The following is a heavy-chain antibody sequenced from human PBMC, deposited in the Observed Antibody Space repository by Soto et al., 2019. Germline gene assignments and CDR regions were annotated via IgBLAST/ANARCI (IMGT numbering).Heavy chain of an antibody. V-gene: IGHV4-59*01. J-gene: IGHJ6*03. CDR2: IHYSGST. CDR1: GGSISSYY. Sequence: SETLSLICTVSGGSISSYYWSWIRQPPGKGLEWIGYIHYSGSTNYNPSLKSRVTISVDTSRNQFSLKLSSVTAADTAVYFCARTHDHSSSPIIYYSYYMDVWGKGTTVTVSS. D-gene: IGHD6-6*01. CDR3: ARTHDHSSSPIIYYSYYMDV.